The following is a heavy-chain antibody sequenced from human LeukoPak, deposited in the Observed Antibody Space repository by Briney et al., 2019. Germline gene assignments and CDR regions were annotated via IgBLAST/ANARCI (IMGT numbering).Heavy chain of an antibody. CDR3: ASGYSYGYGYFDY. CDR1: GFTFSSYG. CDR2: IWYDGSNK. V-gene: IGHV3-33*01. Sequence: GGSLRLSCAASGFTFSSYGMHLVRLAPGKGLEWVAVIWYDGSNKYYADSVKGRFTISRDNSKNTLYLQMNSLRAEDTAVYYCASGYSYGYGYFDYWGQGTLVTVSS. J-gene: IGHJ4*02. D-gene: IGHD5-18*01.